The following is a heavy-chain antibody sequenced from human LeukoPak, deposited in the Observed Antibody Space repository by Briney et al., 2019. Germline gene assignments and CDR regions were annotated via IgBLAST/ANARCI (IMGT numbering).Heavy chain of an antibody. V-gene: IGHV3-33*06. CDR1: GLTFSNHG. CDR3: AKDIGGSGWSFNGMDV. J-gene: IGHJ6*02. CDR2: IWYDGSNK. Sequence: GRSLRLSCAASGLTFSNHGMHWVRQAPGKGLEWVAFIWYDGSNKYYADSVKGRFTISRDNSKNTLYLQMNSLRAEDTAVYYCAKDIGGSGWSFNGMDVWGQGTTVTVSS. D-gene: IGHD6-19*01.